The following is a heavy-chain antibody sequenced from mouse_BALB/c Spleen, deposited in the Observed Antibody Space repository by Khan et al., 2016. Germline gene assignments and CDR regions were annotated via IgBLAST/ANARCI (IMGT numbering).Heavy chain of an antibody. CDR1: GYTFSSYW. CDR2: ILPGSGST. V-gene: IGHV1-9*01. J-gene: IGHJ2*01. D-gene: IGHD3-2*01. CDR3: ARLRQLGLRDYFDY. Sequence: QVQLKQSGAELMKPGASVKISCKATGYTFSSYWIEWVKQRPGHGLEWIGEILPGSGSTNYNEKFKGKATFTADTSSNTAYMQLSSLTSEDSAVCYCARLRQLGLRDYFDYWGQGTTLTVSS.